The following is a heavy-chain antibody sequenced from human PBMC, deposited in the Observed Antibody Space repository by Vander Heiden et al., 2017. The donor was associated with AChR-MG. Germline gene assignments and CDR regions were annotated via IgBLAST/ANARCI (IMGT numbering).Heavy chain of an antibody. V-gene: IGHV3-30*02. D-gene: IGHD3-3*01. CDR3: AKDLGDFWSGYRY. CDR2: IRYDGSNK. CDR1: GFTFSSYG. J-gene: IGHJ4*02. Sequence: QVQLVESGGGVVQPGGSLRLPCAASGFTFSSYGMHWVRQAPGKGLEWVAFIRYDGSNKYYADSVKGRFTISRDNSKNTLYLQMNSLRAEDTAVYYCAKDLGDFWSGYRYWGQGTLVTVSS.